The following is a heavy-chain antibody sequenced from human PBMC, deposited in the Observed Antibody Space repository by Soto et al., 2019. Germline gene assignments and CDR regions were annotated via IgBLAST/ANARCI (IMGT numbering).Heavy chain of an antibody. CDR2: IYYSGST. CDR3: ARHDYDFWSGYHQNWFDP. J-gene: IGHJ5*02. D-gene: IGHD3-3*01. CDR1: GGSISSSSYY. V-gene: IGHV4-39*01. Sequence: SETLSLTCTVSGGSISSSSYYWGWIRQPPGKGLEWIGSIYYSGSTYYNPSLKSRVTISVDTSKNQFSLKLSSVTAADTAVYYCARHDYDFWSGYHQNWFDPWGQGTLVTVSS.